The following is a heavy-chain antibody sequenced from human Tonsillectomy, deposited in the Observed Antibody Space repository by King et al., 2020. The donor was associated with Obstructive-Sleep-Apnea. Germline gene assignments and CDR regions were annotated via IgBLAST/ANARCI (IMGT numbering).Heavy chain of an antibody. D-gene: IGHD3-22*01. CDR1: GGSISSSSYY. J-gene: IGHJ4*02. CDR2: IYYSGST. CDR3: ARTSPNYYDSSGYYYSSFDY. V-gene: IGHV4-39*07. Sequence: QLQESGPGLVKPSETLSLTCTVSGGSISSSSYYWGWIRQPPGKGLEWIGSIYYSGSTYYNPSLKSRVTISVDTSKNQFSLQLSSVTAADTAVYYCARTSPNYYDSSGYYYSSFDYWGQGTLVTVSS.